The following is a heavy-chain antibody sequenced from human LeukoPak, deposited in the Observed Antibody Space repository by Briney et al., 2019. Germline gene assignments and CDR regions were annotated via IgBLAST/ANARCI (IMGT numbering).Heavy chain of an antibody. J-gene: IGHJ4*02. CDR3: ASNYDSSGYYRCPDY. CDR2: INSDGSST. V-gene: IGHV3-74*01. D-gene: IGHD3-22*01. Sequence: GGSLRLSCAASGFTFSSYWMHWVRQAPGKGLVWVSRINSDGSSTSYADSVKGRFTISRDNAKNTLYLQMNSLRAEDTAVYYCASNYDSSGYYRCPDYWGQGTLVTVSS. CDR1: GFTFSSYW.